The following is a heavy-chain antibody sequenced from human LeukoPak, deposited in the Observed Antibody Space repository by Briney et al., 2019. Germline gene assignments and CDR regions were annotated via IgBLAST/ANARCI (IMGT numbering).Heavy chain of an antibody. J-gene: IGHJ5*02. CDR1: GGSINNYY. CDR2: IYSSGKT. Sequence: RPSETLSLTCTVSGGSINNYYWTWIRQPAGKGLEWIGRIYSSGKTNYNPSLKSRVTMSVDTSNNQLSLMMTSVTAADTAVYYCARDGLGSSWYGVNWFDPWGQGTLVTVSS. V-gene: IGHV4-4*07. D-gene: IGHD6-13*01. CDR3: ARDGLGSSWYGVNWFDP.